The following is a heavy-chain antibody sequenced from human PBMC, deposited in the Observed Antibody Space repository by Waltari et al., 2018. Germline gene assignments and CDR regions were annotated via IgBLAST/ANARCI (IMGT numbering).Heavy chain of an antibody. CDR2: INGDGCYI. CDR1: GFRLGDEW. D-gene: IGHD5-18*01. Sequence: EVRLAESGGGVVQPGGSLRPSCAGSGFRLGDEWMPWVRQAPGKGLEWVSRINGDGCYISYGDAVKGRFTISRDNAKNTVFLQLNSLRAEDTAVYYCARKAGSGYPYGPFYYDNWGQGTLVTVSS. V-gene: IGHV3-74*01. CDR3: ARKAGSGYPYGPFYYDN. J-gene: IGHJ4*02.